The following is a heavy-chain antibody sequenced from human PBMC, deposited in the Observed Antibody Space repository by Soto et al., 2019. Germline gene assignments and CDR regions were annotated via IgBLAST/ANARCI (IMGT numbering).Heavy chain of an antibody. CDR2: IYHGGNT. CDR3: AKVAPSISILWGFDH. Sequence: SETLSLTCAVSGDSISSSNWWSWVRQPPGKGLEWIGEIYHGGNTNYSPSLKSRVTISVDKSKKTVYLQMNSLRAEDTAMYYCAKVAPSISILWGFDHWGPGTLVTVSS. CDR1: GDSISSSNW. V-gene: IGHV4-4*02. J-gene: IGHJ4*02. D-gene: IGHD2-21*01.